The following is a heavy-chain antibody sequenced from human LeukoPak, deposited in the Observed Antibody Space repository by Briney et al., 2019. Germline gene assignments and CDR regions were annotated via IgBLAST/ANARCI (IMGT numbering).Heavy chain of an antibody. V-gene: IGHV3-30*18. J-gene: IGHJ6*02. Sequence: GGSLRLSCAASGFTFSSYGMHWVRQAPGKGLEWAAVISYDGSNKYYADSVKGRFTISRDNSKNTLYLQMNSLRAEDTAVYYCAKGIAVAGHYYYYGMDVWGQGTTVTVSS. CDR1: GFTFSSYG. CDR3: AKGIAVAGHYYYYGMDV. CDR2: ISYDGSNK. D-gene: IGHD6-19*01.